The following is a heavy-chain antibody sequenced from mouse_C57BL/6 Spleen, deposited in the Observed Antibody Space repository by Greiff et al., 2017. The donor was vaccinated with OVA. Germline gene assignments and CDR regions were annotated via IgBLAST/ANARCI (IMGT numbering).Heavy chain of an antibody. Sequence: QVHVKQSGAELARPGASVKMSCKASGYTFTSYTMHWVKQRPGQGLEWIGYINPSSGYTKYNQKFKDKATVTADKSSSTAYMQLSSLTSEDSAVYYCAPGETYAMDDWGQGTSVTVSS. J-gene: IGHJ4*01. V-gene: IGHV1-4*01. D-gene: IGHD2-13*01. CDR2: INPSSGYT. CDR1: GYTFTSYT. CDR3: APGETYAMDD.